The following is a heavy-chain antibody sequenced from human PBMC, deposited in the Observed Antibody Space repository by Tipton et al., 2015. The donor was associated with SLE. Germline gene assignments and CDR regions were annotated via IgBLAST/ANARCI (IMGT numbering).Heavy chain of an antibody. CDR2: ISHDGSDE. Sequence: SLRLSCADSGFTFSRSAMHWVRQAPGKGLEWVTGISHDGSDEYYADSVKGRFTISRDNSKNTLYLQMNSPRAEDTAVYYCARDPGLGWSGYYTSYYFDYWGQGTLVTVSS. CDR1: GFTFSRSA. D-gene: IGHD3-3*01. J-gene: IGHJ4*02. CDR3: ARDPGLGWSGYYTSYYFDY. V-gene: IGHV3-30*04.